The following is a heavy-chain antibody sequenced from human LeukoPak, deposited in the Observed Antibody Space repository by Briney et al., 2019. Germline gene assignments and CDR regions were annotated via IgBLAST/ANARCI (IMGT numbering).Heavy chain of an antibody. D-gene: IGHD4-17*01. Sequence: PGGSLRLSCAASGFTFDDYAMHWVQQAPGKGLEWVSGISWNSGSIGYADSVKGRFTISRDNAKNSLYLQMNSLRAEDTALYYCAKDITRYGDPPNYYYYGMDVWGQGTTVTVSS. J-gene: IGHJ6*02. CDR2: ISWNSGSI. CDR1: GFTFDDYA. V-gene: IGHV3-9*01. CDR3: AKDITRYGDPPNYYYYGMDV.